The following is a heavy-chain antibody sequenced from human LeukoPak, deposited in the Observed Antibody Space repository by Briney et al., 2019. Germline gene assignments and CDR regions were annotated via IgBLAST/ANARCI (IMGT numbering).Heavy chain of an antibody. CDR1: GGSISSGSYY. V-gene: IGHV4-61*02. CDR2: IYSSGST. D-gene: IGHD1-26*01. J-gene: IGHJ4*02. CDR3: ARHLPTRAAWEGTFDY. Sequence: SETLSLTCTVSGGSISSGSYYWSWIRQPAGKGLEWIGRIYSSGSTNYNPSLKSRVTISVDTSKNQFSLKLSSVTAADTAVYYCARHLPTRAAWEGTFDYWGQGTLVTVSS.